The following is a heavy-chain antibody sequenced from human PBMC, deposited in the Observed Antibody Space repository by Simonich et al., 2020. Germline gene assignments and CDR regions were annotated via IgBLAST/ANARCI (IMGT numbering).Heavy chain of an antibody. J-gene: IGHJ5*02. CDR3: ARCGLVNYDILTGYHNWFDP. V-gene: IGHV4-34*01. CDR2: FKHSERP. CDR1: GGSFSGYY. Sequence: QVQLQQWGAGLLKPSETLSLTCAVYGGSFSGYYWSWIRQPPGKGLEWIGEFKHSERPNYNPPLRSQVTISVDRSKIQFSRKLSSVTAADTAVYYCARCGLVNYDILTGYHNWFDPWGQGTLVTVSS. D-gene: IGHD3-9*01.